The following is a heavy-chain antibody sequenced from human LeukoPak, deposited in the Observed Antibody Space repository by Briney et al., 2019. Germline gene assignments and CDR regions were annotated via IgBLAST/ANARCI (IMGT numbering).Heavy chain of an antibody. CDR1: GFTFSSYW. D-gene: IGHD1-26*01. Sequence: GSLRLSCAASGFTFSSYWMSWVRQAPGKGLEWVANINQDGSAEKYVDSVKGRFTISRDNAEKSLSLQMNNLRAEDTAVYYCARTDSGSYGYFDLWGRGTLVTVSS. J-gene: IGHJ2*01. CDR3: ARTDSGSYGYFDL. CDR2: INQDGSAE. V-gene: IGHV3-7*02.